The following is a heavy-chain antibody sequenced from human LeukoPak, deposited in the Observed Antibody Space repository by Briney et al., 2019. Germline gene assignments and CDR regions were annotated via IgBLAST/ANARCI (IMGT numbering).Heavy chain of an antibody. D-gene: IGHD2-15*01. J-gene: IGHJ6*02. Sequence: SVKVSCKASGGTFSSYVISWVRPAPGQGLEWMGGIIPIFGTANYAQKFQGRVTITADESTSTAYMELSSLRSEDTAVYYCARDRGPGRSGGSCYSFYYGMDVWGQGTTVTVSS. CDR3: ARDRGPGRSGGSCYSFYYGMDV. V-gene: IGHV1-69*13. CDR2: IIPIFGTA. CDR1: GGTFSSYV.